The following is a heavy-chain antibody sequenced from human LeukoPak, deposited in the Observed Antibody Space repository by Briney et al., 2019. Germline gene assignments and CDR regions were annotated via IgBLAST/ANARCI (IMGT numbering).Heavy chain of an antibody. D-gene: IGHD3-22*01. CDR3: ARGHYYDSSGYYYPQYYFDY. CDR1: GFTVSSNY. Sequence: PGGSLRLSCAASGFTVSSNYRSWVRQAPGKGLERVSVIYSGGSTYYADSVKGRFTISRDNSKNTLYLQMNSLRAEDTAVYYCARGHYYDSSGYYYPQYYFDYWGQGTLVTVSS. CDR2: IYSGGST. V-gene: IGHV3-66*01. J-gene: IGHJ4*02.